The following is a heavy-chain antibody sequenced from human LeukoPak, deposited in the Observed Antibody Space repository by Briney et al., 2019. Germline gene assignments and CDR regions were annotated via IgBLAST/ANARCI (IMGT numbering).Heavy chain of an antibody. D-gene: IGHD5-18*01. Sequence: PGGSLRLSCAASGFTFSSYAMSWVRQAPGKGLEWVSAISGSGGSTYYADSVKGRFTISRDNSKNTLYLQMNSLRAEDTAVYYCAKDGPCPWIHWGGYFDYWGQGTLVTASS. CDR3: AKDGPCPWIHWGGYFDY. CDR1: GFTFSSYA. CDR2: ISGSGGST. J-gene: IGHJ4*02. V-gene: IGHV3-23*01.